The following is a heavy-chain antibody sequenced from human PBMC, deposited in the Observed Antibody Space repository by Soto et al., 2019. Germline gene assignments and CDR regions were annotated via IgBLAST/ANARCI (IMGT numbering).Heavy chain of an antibody. CDR1: GDSVSSNSAA. J-gene: IGHJ3*02. Sequence: SPTLSLTCAISGDSVSSNSAALNWIRQSPSRGLEWLGRTYYRSKWYNDHAVSVKSRITINPDTSKNQFSLQLNSVTPEDTAVYYCARDGGSGFRGAFDIWGQGTMVTVSS. CDR3: ARDGGSGFRGAFDI. V-gene: IGHV6-1*01. CDR2: TYYRSKWYN. D-gene: IGHD6-19*01.